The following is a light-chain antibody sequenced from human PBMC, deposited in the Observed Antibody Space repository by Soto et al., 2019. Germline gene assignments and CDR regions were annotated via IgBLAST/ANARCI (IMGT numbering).Light chain of an antibody. CDR1: QSVSSNY. CDR2: GAS. Sequence: EVVLTQSPGTLSLSPGERATLSCRATQSVSSNYLAWYQQKPGQAPRLLIYGASIRATDIPDRFSGSGSGTEFTLTVDRLEPEDVAVYFCHQYGSPLWTFGQGTKVEIK. CDR3: HQYGSPLWT. V-gene: IGKV3-20*01. J-gene: IGKJ1*01.